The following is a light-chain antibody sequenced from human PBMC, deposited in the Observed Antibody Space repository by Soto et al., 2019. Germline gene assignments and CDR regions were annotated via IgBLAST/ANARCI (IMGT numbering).Light chain of an antibody. V-gene: IGLV2-14*01. CDR3: TSYTSTSTYV. CDR1: SSDVGAYNY. CDR2: DVT. Sequence: QSVLTQPASVSGPPGQSITISCTGTSSDVGAYNYVSWYQHHPGKAPRLVIYDVTNRPSGISDRFSGFKSGNTASLTISGLLAEDEADYYCTSYTSTSTYVFGTGTKLTVL. J-gene: IGLJ1*01.